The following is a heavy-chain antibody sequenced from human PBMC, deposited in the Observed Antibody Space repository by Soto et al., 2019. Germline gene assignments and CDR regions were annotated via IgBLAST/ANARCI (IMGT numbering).Heavy chain of an antibody. CDR3: ARDVNYGSGSYYNGSDY. Sequence: PSETLSLTCAVYGGSLSGYYWSWIRQPPGKGLEWIGEINHSGSTNYNPSLKSRVTISVDTSKNQFSLKLSSVTAADTAVYYCARDVNYGSGSYYNGSDYWGQGTLVTVSS. V-gene: IGHV4-34*01. CDR2: INHSGST. J-gene: IGHJ4*02. CDR1: GGSLSGYY. D-gene: IGHD3-10*01.